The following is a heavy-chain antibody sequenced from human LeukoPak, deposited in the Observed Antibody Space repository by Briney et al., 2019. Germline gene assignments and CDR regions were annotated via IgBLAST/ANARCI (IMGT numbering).Heavy chain of an antibody. CDR1: GFTFSSYC. V-gene: IGHV3-21*04. Sequence: GGSLRLSCAASGFTFSSYCMNWVRQAPGKGLEWVSSISSSSNYIYYADSVKGRFTISRDNSKNTLYLQMNSLRAEDTAVYYCAKGGGCSSTSCYLDSWGQGTLVTVSS. J-gene: IGHJ4*02. D-gene: IGHD2-2*01. CDR2: ISSSSNYI. CDR3: AKGGGCSSTSCYLDS.